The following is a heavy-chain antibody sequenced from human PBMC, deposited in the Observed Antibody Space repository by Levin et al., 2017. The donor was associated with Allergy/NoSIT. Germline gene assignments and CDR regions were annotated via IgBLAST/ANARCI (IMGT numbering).Heavy chain of an antibody. J-gene: IGHJ3*02. CDR1: GYTFTHFG. CDR2: ISAYSGNT. Sequence: GESLKISCKASGYTFTHFGISWVRQAPGQGLEWMGWISAYSGNTNYAQKLQGRVTMTTDTSTATASMELRSLRSDDSAVYYCARELLGVCSGTTCRPNPFDIWGQGTMVTVSS. V-gene: IGHV1-18*01. CDR3: ARELLGVCSGTTCRPNPFDI. D-gene: IGHD2-2*01.